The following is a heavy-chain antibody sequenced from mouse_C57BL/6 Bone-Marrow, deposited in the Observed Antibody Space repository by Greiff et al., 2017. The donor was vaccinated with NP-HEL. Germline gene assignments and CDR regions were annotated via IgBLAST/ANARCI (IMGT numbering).Heavy chain of an antibody. V-gene: IGHV1-82*01. CDR2: IYPGDGDT. CDR1: GYAFSSSW. CDR3: ARLTFYYYAMDY. J-gene: IGHJ4*01. Sequence: VKLQESGPELVKPGASVKISCKASGYAFSSSWMNWVKQRPGKGLEWIGRIYPGDGDTNYNGKFKGKATLTADKSSSTAYMQLSSLTSEDSAVYFCARLTFYYYAMDYWGQGTSVTVSS.